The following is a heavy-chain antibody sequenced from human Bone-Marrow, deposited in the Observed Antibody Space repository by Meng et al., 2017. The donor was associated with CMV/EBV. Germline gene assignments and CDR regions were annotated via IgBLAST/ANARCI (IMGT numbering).Heavy chain of an antibody. Sequence: SETLSLTCTVSGGSISSYYWSWIRQPPGKGLEWIGYIYYSGSTNYNPSLKSRVTISVDTSKNQFSLKLSSVTAADTAVYYCAGSYYDFWSGYSAADYYYYYGMDFWGQGTTVTVSS. CDR2: IYYSGST. J-gene: IGHJ6*02. CDR1: GGSISSYY. CDR3: AGSYYDFWSGYSAADYYYYYGMDF. D-gene: IGHD3-3*01. V-gene: IGHV4-59*01.